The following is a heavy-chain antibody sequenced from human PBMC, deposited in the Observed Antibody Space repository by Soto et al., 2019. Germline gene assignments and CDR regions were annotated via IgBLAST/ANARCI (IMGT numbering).Heavy chain of an antibody. CDR2: VHHSWGS. V-gene: IGHV4-59*08. Sequence: QVQLQESGPGLVKPSETLSLSCTVSGGSISSYYWSWFRQSPGKRMEWIGYVHHSWGSSYNPSLRCRVAISLATSKSQFSLKLTSVTATDTAVYYCARQGFGPLHGLVDVWGQGTTVTVSS. CDR1: GGSISSYY. D-gene: IGHD3-10*01. J-gene: IGHJ6*02. CDR3: ARQGFGPLHGLVDV.